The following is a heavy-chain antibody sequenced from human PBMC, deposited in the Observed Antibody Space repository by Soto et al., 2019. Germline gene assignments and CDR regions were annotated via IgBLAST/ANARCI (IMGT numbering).Heavy chain of an antibody. Sequence: SEPLSLTCTVSGGALSTYYGNWIRQPAGKGLEWIGRIYSSGSTKYNPSLQSRVTMSLDTSNNQFSLRLTSVTAADTAVYYCARDQRYSAWFDPWSQATLVTVSS. CDR2: IYSSGST. D-gene: IGHD3-9*01. J-gene: IGHJ5*02. CDR3: ARDQRYSAWFDP. V-gene: IGHV4-4*07. CDR1: GGALSTYY.